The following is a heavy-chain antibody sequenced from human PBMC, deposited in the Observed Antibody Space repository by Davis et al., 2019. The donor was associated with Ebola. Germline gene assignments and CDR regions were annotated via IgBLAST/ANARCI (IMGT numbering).Heavy chain of an antibody. CDR1: GFTFNTYG. J-gene: IGHJ5*02. D-gene: IGHD5-24*01. Sequence: PGGSLRLSCAASGFTFNTYGIHWVRQAPGQGLAWVAVIWYDGSKTYYRDSVKGRFTISRDNSKDTVYLQMNSLRAEDSAVYYCAREMGTNSATYNAWFDAWGQGALVTVST. V-gene: IGHV3-33*01. CDR2: IWYDGSKT. CDR3: AREMGTNSATYNAWFDA.